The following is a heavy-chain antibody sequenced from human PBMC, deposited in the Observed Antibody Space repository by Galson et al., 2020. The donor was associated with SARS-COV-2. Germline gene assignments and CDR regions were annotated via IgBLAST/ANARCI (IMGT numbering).Heavy chain of an antibody. V-gene: IGHV3-30*02. Sequence: GESLKISCAASGFTFSSYGMHWVRQAPGKGLEWVAFIRYDGSNKYYADSVKGRFTISRDNSKNTLYLQMNSLRAEDTAVYYCAKDRQQLAYFDYWGQGTLVTVSS. CDR2: IRYDGSNK. D-gene: IGHD6-13*01. CDR3: AKDRQQLAYFDY. J-gene: IGHJ4*02. CDR1: GFTFSSYG.